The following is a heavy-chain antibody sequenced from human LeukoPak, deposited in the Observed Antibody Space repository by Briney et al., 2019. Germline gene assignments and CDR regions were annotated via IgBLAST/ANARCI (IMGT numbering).Heavy chain of an antibody. D-gene: IGHD3-22*01. CDR1: GYTFTCYG. J-gene: IGHJ4*02. Sequence: ASVKVSCKASGYTFTCYGISWVRQAPRQGLEWMGWISAYNGATHYAQKLQGRVTMTTDTSTYTVYMEMRSLRSDDTAVYYCARDGHRMYYYGSSDYRFDYWGQGTLVTVSS. V-gene: IGHV1-18*01. CDR3: ARDGHRMYYYGSSDYRFDY. CDR2: ISAYNGAT.